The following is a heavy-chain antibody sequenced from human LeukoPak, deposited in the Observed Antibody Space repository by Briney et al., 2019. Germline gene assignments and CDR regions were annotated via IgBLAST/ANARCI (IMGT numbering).Heavy chain of an antibody. CDR2: ISGSGGST. CDR3: AKRIAVVGPYFDY. CDR1: GFTFSNYD. V-gene: IGHV3-23*01. D-gene: IGHD6-19*01. J-gene: IGHJ4*02. Sequence: PGGSLRLSCAASGFTFSNYDMSWVRPAPGKGLDWVSSISGSGGSTYYADSVKGRFTISRDNAENTLYLQMNSLRAEDTAVYYCAKRIAVVGPYFDYWGQGTLVTVSS.